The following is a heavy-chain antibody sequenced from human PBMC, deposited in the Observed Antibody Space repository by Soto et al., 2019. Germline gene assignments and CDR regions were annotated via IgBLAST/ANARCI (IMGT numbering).Heavy chain of an antibody. Sequence: QITLKESGPTLVKPTQTLTLTCTFSGFSLSTSGVGVGWIRQPPGKALEWLALIYWDDGKRYSPSLKSRLTITKDTSKNQVVLTMTNMDPVDTATYYCAHTEVVVVPAAMQNWFDPWGQGTLVTVSS. CDR3: AHTEVVVVPAAMQNWFDP. V-gene: IGHV2-5*02. D-gene: IGHD2-2*01. CDR1: GFSLSTSGVG. J-gene: IGHJ5*02. CDR2: IYWDDGK.